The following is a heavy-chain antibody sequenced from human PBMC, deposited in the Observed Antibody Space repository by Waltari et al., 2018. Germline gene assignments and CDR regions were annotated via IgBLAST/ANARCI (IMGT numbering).Heavy chain of an antibody. CDR3: AKDWDNWNYRDFDY. D-gene: IGHD1-7*01. V-gene: IGHV3-23*01. J-gene: IGHJ4*02. Sequence: EVQLLESGGGLVQPGGSLRLSCAASGFTFRSYASGWVSQAPAKGVEWVSAISGSVGSTYYADSVKSRFTISRDNSKNTLYLQMNSLRAEDTAVYYCAKDWDNWNYRDFDYWGQGTLVTVSS. CDR1: GFTFRSYA. CDR2: ISGSVGST.